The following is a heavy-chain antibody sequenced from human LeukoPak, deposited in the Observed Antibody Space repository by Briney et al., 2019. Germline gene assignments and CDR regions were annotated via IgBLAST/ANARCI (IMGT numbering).Heavy chain of an antibody. D-gene: IGHD1-7*01. Sequence: SETASLTCTVSGGSISSYYWSWIRQPPGKGLEWIGYIYYSGSTNYNPSLKTRVTVSVDTSKNQFSLKLSSVTAADTAVYYCARVSWAGTTNYYYYMDVWGKGTTVTVSS. CDR3: ARVSWAGTTNYYYYMDV. V-gene: IGHV4-59*01. J-gene: IGHJ6*03. CDR2: IYYSGST. CDR1: GGSISSYY.